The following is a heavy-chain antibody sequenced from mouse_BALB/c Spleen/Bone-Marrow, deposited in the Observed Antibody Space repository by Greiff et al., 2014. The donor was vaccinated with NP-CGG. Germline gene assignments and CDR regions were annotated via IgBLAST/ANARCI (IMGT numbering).Heavy chain of an antibody. Sequence: EVQLQQSGAELVKPGASVKLSCTASGFNIKDTYMHWVKQRPEQGLEWIGRTDPANGNTKYDPKFQGKATITADTSSNTAYLQLSSLTSEDTAVYYCAEYGGLRYAMDYWGQGTSVTVSS. CDR3: AEYGGLRYAMDY. D-gene: IGHD2-4*01. J-gene: IGHJ4*01. CDR1: GFNIKDTY. CDR2: TDPANGNT. V-gene: IGHV14-3*02.